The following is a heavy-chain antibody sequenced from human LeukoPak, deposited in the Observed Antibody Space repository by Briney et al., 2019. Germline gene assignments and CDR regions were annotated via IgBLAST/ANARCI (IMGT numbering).Heavy chain of an antibody. CDR1: GYSFTSYW. CDR3: ARRVGYYDILTGYSKVWFDP. V-gene: IGHV5-51*01. D-gene: IGHD3-9*01. Sequence: GESLKISCKGSGYSFTSYWIGWVRQMPGKGLEWMGIIYPGDSDTRYSPSFQGQVTISADKSISTAYLQWSSLKASDTAMYYCARRVGYYDILTGYSKVWFDPWGQGTLVTVSS. CDR2: IYPGDSDT. J-gene: IGHJ5*02.